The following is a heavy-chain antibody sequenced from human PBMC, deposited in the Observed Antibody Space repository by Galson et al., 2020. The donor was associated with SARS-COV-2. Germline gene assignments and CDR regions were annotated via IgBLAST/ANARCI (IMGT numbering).Heavy chain of an antibody. CDR3: ARGHYGRDY. Sequence: GGSLSLSCAASGFTFRDHWMSWVRQAPGKGLEWVANINLDGSEKYCVDSVKGRCTISRDNAKNSLYLQINSLRVDDTAIYYCARGHYGRDYWGQGTLVSVSA. V-gene: IGHV3-7*04. D-gene: IGHD4-17*01. CDR1: GFTFRDHW. CDR2: INLDGSEK. J-gene: IGHJ4*02.